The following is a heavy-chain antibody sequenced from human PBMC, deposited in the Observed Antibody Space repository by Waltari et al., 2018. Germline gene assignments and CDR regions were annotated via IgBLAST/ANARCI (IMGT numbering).Heavy chain of an antibody. CDR2: MNPNSGNT. D-gene: IGHD3-10*01. CDR1: GYTFPSYD. V-gene: IGHV1-8*01. Sequence: QVQLVQSGAEVKKPGAAVKVSCKASGYTFPSYDTNWVRQAHGHGLAWLEWMGWMNPNSGNTGYAQKFQGRVTMTRNTSISTAYMELSSLRSEDTAVYYCARGNFLLWFGESRDDFDYWGQGTLVTVSS. CDR3: ARGNFLLWFGESRDDFDY. J-gene: IGHJ4*02.